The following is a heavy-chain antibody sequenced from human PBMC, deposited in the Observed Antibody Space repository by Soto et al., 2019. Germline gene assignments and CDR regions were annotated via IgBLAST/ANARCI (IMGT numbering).Heavy chain of an antibody. CDR1: AGTFRSYA. V-gene: IGHV1-18*01. CDR2: ISANNGNT. D-gene: IGHD6-19*01. J-gene: IGHJ5*02. Sequence: GASVKVSCKAAAGTFRSYAMSWVRQAPGQGLEWMGWISANNGNTNYAQKLQGRVTMTTDTSTSTAYMELRSLRSDDTAVYYCARSSGWINWFDPWGQGTLVTVSS. CDR3: ARSSGWINWFDP.